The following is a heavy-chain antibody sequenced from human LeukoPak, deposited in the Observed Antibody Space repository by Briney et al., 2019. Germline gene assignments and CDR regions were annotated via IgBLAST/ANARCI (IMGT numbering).Heavy chain of an antibody. CDR1: GGIFTNYA. J-gene: IGHJ3*01. CDR2: IVPILGVA. CDR3: ASDVTVAAVRMAFDV. V-gene: IGHV1-69*04. D-gene: IGHD2-15*01. Sequence: ASVKGSCKASGGIFTNYAFSWVRQAPGQGLEWMGRIVPILGVAIYPQKFQDRVTITADKSTSTAYMEVTSLTSDDTAMYYCASDVTVAAVRMAFDVWGRGTMVTVSS.